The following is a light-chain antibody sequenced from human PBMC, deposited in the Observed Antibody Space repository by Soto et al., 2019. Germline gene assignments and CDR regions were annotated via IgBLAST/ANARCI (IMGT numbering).Light chain of an antibody. Sequence: QSALTQPASVSGSPGQSIAISCTGTSGDGGGNKYVSWYQQHPGKAPKLMICDVSNRPSGVSNRFSGSKSGNTASLTISGLQAEDEADYYCSAFTGTSYVFGTGTKVTVL. J-gene: IGLJ1*01. CDR2: DVS. V-gene: IGLV2-14*03. CDR3: SAFTGTSYV. CDR1: SGDGGGNKY.